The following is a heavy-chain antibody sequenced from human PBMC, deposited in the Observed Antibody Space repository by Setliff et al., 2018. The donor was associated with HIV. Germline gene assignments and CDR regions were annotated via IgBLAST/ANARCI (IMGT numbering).Heavy chain of an antibody. CDR3: VRQHGDYAFGS. CDR2: MNYSGDT. V-gene: IGHV4-61*10. CDR1: GGSISSGSYY. Sequence: SETLSLTCTVSGGSISSGSYYWSWIRQPAGKGLEWIGEMNYSGDTTYNPSLKSRVSMFIDTPKKQFSLKVASVTAADTAVYYCVRQHGDYAFGSWGQGTLVTVSS. J-gene: IGHJ5*01. D-gene: IGHD4-17*01.